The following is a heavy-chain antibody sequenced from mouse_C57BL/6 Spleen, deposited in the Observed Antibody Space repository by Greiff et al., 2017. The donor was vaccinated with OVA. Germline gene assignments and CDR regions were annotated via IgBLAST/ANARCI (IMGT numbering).Heavy chain of an antibody. V-gene: IGHV1-74*01. CDR3: AIREDWDYDGAWFAY. J-gene: IGHJ3*01. CDR1: GYTFTSYW. D-gene: IGHD2-4*01. Sequence: QVQLQQPGAELVKPGASVKVSCKASGYTFTSYWMHWVKQRPGQGLEWIGRIHPSDSDTNYNQKFKGKATLTVDKSSSTAYMQLSSLTSEDSAVYYCAIREDWDYDGAWFAYWGQGTLVTVSA. CDR2: IHPSDSDT.